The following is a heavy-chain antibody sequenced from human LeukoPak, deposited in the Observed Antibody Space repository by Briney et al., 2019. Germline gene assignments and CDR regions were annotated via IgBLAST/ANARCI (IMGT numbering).Heavy chain of an antibody. J-gene: IGHJ5*02. V-gene: IGHV4-39*01. CDR2: IYYSGST. CDR3: ARVYSSGFPVYNWFDP. D-gene: IGHD6-19*01. CDR1: GGSISSSSYY. Sequence: SETLSLTCTVSGGSISSSSYYWGWIRQPPGKGLVWFGSIYYSGSTYYNPSLKSRVTISVDTSKNQFSLKLSSVTAADTAVYYCARVYSSGFPVYNWFDPWGQGTLVTVSS.